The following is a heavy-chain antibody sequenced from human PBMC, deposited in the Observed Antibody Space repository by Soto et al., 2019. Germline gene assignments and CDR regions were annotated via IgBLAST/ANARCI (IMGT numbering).Heavy chain of an antibody. CDR1: GDSVSSPYY. J-gene: IGHJ4*02. D-gene: IGHD6-19*01. CDR3: ARSAGWYAVHS. CDR2: VFHTGTT. Sequence: QVQLQESGPGLVKPSGTLSLTCAVSGDSVSSPYYWCWVRQPPGKGLEWIGEVFHTGTTSYNPSLRSRVTISMDKSNNHFSLYLNSVTAADTAVYYCARSAGWYAVHSWGPGTLVIVSS. V-gene: IGHV4-4*02.